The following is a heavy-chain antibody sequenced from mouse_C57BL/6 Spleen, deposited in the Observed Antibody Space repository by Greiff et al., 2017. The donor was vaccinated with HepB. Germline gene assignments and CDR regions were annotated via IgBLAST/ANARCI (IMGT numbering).Heavy chain of an antibody. CDR3: AREGTSYYFDY. J-gene: IGHJ2*01. Sequence: VQLQQPGAELVKPGASVKLSCKASGYTFTSYWMHWVKQRPGQGLEWIGMIHPNSGSTNYNEKFKSKATLTVDKSSSTAYMQLSSLTSEDSAVYYCAREGTSYYFDYWGQGTTLTVSS. CDR1: GYTFTSYW. D-gene: IGHD3-3*01. V-gene: IGHV1-64*01. CDR2: IHPNSGST.